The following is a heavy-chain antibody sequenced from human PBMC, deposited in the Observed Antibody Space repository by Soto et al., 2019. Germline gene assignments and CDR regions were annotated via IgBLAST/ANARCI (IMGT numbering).Heavy chain of an antibody. V-gene: IGHV6-1*01. CDR3: ARDTARVRYCSGGSCYSRERWFDP. CDR1: GDSVSSNSAA. CDR2: TYYRSKWYN. J-gene: IGHJ5*02. Sequence: QVQLQQSGPGLVKPSQTLSLTCAISGDSVSSNSAAWNWIRQSPSRGLEWLGRTYYRSKWYNDYAVSVKSLITINPDTSKNPFSLQLNSVTPEDTAVYYCARDTARVRYCSGGSCYSRERWFDPWGQGTLVTVSS. D-gene: IGHD2-15*01.